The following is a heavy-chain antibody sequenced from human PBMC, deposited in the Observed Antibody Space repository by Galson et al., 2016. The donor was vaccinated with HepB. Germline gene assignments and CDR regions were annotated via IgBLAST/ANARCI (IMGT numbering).Heavy chain of an antibody. CDR1: GGSISSGGYY. Sequence: VSGGSISSGGYYWTWIRQHPGKGLESIGYIYYSGSPHYNPTLKSPATISLDTSKNQISLKLTSVTAADTAVYYCAREVGLTIVGDVTRSSYYVNVWGKGTTVTVSS. CDR3: AREVGLTIVGDVTRSSYYVNV. D-gene: IGHD3-3*01. V-gene: IGHV4-31*01. J-gene: IGHJ6*03. CDR2: IYYSGSP.